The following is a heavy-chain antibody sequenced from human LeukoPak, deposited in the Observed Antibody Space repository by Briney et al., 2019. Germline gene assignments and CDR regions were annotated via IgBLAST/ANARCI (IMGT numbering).Heavy chain of an antibody. D-gene: IGHD3-10*01. CDR3: ARGITVVRGVIKGGMDV. CDR2: IIPIVGTA. CDR1: GGTFSTYYA. V-gene: IGHV1-69*04. Sequence: GSSVKVSCKASGGTFSTYYAISWVRQARGQGLEWMGRIIPIVGTANYAQKFQGRVTMTADKSTGTVYMELSSLRSGDTAVYYCARGITVVRGVIKGGMDVWGQGTTVTVSS. J-gene: IGHJ6*02.